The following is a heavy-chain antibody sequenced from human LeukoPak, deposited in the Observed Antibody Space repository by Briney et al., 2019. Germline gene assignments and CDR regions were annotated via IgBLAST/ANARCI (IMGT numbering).Heavy chain of an antibody. Sequence: PGGSLRLSCAASGFTVSSNYMSWVRQAPGKGLEWVSSISSSSSYIYYADSVKGRFTISRDNAKNSLYLQMNSLRAEDTAVYYCARVAYSGSYRYYYYYMDVWGKGTTVTVSS. CDR3: ARVAYSGSYRYYYYYMDV. CDR2: ISSSSSYI. V-gene: IGHV3-21*01. D-gene: IGHD1-26*01. CDR1: GFTVSSNY. J-gene: IGHJ6*03.